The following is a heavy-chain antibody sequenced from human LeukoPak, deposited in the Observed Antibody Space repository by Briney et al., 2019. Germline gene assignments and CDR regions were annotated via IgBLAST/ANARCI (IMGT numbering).Heavy chain of an antibody. CDR3: ARDSRELVAPYTAFAIFYY. Sequence: SETLSLTCTVSGGSISSGGYYWSWIRQPPGEGLEWIGYIYHRGSTYYNPSLKSRVTISVDRSKNQFSLKLSSVTAADTAVYYCARDSRELVAPYTAFAIFYYWGQGTLVNVSS. D-gene: IGHD5-18*01. CDR1: GGSISSGGYY. CDR2: IYHRGST. J-gene: IGHJ4*02. V-gene: IGHV4-30-2*01.